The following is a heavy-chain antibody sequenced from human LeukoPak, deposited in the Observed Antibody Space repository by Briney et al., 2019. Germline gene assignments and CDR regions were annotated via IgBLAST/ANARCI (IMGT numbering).Heavy chain of an antibody. CDR1: GFTFSSYA. J-gene: IGHJ4*02. CDR3: AKDRVKLPAHAGGFDY. D-gene: IGHD2-2*01. V-gene: IGHV3-30*02. Sequence: PGRSLRLSCAASGFTFSSYAMHWVRQAPGKGLEWVAFIRYDGSNKYYADSVKGRFTISRDNSKNTLYLQMNSLRAEDTAVYYCAKDRVKLPAHAGGFDYWGQGTLVTVSS. CDR2: IRYDGSNK.